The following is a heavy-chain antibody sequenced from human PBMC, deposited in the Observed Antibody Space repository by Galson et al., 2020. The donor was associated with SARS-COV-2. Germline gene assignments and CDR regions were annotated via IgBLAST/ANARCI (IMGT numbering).Heavy chain of an antibody. CDR2: IYYRGYT. D-gene: IGHD6-13*01. Sequence: SQTLSLTRSVSRDSISISRDHWGWVRQPPGKGLEWIGTIYYRGYTFYNESLKSRVTISIDTSKNQFSLKLTSVTAADTAIYYCARHLGGSSWYVGYFDYWGQGTLVTVSS. J-gene: IGHJ4*02. CDR1: RDSISISRDH. V-gene: IGHV4-39*01. CDR3: ARHLGGSSWYVGYFDY.